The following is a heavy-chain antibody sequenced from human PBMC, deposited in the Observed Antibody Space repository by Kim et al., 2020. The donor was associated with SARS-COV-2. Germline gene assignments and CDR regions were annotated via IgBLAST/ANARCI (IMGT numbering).Heavy chain of an antibody. CDR3: AKDLMEYEPVVLFNK. CDR2: MSNDGRKI. V-gene: IGHV3-30*18. CDR1: GFSFNIYA. Sequence: GGSLRLSCAASGFSFNIYAMHWVRQAPGKGLEWVAGMSNDGRKIYYADSVEGRFTISRDNSRNTLYLQMNSLQAEDTALYYCAKDLMEYEPVVLFNKWGQGTLVTVSS. J-gene: IGHJ4*02. D-gene: IGHD1-1*01.